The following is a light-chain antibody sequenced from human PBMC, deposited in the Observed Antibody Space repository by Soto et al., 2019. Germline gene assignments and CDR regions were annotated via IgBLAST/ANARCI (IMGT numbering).Light chain of an antibody. Sequence: EIVLTQSPATLSLSPGERATLSCRASQSVSSYLAWYQQKPGQAPRLLIYDASNRAPGIPDRFSGSGSGTDFTLTISSLEPEDFAVYYCQQRSNFWTFGQGTKVEIK. CDR3: QQRSNFWT. J-gene: IGKJ1*01. V-gene: IGKV3-11*01. CDR1: QSVSSY. CDR2: DAS.